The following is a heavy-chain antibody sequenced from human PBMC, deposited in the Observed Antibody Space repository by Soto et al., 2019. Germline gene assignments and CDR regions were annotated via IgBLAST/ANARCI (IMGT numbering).Heavy chain of an antibody. CDR1: GYTFTGYA. D-gene: IGHD3-9*01. CDR3: ARTAYDILTGYYNLDY. CDR2: INAGNGNT. V-gene: IGHV1-3*01. J-gene: IGHJ4*02. Sequence: ASVKVSCKASGYTFTGYAMHWVRQAPGQRLEWMGWINAGNGNTKYSQKFQGRVTMTRDTSTSTVYMELSSLRSEDTAVYYCARTAYDILTGYYNLDYWGQGTLVTVSS.